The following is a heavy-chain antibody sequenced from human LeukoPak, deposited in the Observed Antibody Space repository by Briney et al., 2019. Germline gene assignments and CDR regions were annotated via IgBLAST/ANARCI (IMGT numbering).Heavy chain of an antibody. CDR3: ARLRNLLYYYDSSGQLGAFDI. D-gene: IGHD3-22*01. J-gene: IGHJ3*02. V-gene: IGHV4-59*08. CDR1: GGSISSYY. Sequence: PSETLSLTCTVSGGSISSYYWSWLRQPPGKGLEWIGYIYYSGSTNYNPSLKSRVTISVDTSKNQFSLKLSSVTAADTAVYYCARLRNLLYYYDSSGQLGAFDIWGQGTMVTVSS. CDR2: IYYSGST.